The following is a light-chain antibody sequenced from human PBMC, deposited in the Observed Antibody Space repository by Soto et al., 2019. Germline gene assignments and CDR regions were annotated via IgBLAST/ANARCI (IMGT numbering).Light chain of an antibody. Sequence: EIVMTQSPATLSVSPGERATLSCRASQSVSSDLAWYQQKPGQAPRPLIYGVSSRATGITDRFSGSGSGTDFTLTISRLEPEDFAVYYCQQYDSSPRTFGQGTKVDIK. CDR1: QSVSSD. CDR3: QQYDSSPRT. V-gene: IGKV3-20*01. J-gene: IGKJ1*01. CDR2: GVS.